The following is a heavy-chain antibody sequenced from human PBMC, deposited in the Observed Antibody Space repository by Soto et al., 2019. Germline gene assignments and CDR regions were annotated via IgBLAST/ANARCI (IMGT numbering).Heavy chain of an antibody. D-gene: IGHD6-13*01. V-gene: IGHV4-39*01. J-gene: IGHJ5*02. CDR2: IYYSGST. CDR1: GGSISSSSFH. CDR3: ARRERAAGTDWWFDP. Sequence: QLQLQESGPGLVKPSETLSLTCTVSGGSISSSSFHWGWIRQPPGQGLEWIGSIYYSGSTYYSPSLKSRVTISVDTSKNQFSLNLRSVTAADTAVYYCARRERAAGTDWWFDPWGQGTLVTVSS.